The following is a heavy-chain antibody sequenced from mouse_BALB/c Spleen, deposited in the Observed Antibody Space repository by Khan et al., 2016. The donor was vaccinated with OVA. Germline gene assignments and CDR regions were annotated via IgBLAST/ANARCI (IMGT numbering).Heavy chain of an antibody. D-gene: IGHD1-1*01. CDR3: TRLAYYYDSEGFAY. V-gene: IGHV5-6*01. CDR1: GFTFSTYG. CDR2: VSTGGSYT. Sequence: EVELVESGGDLVKPGGSLKLSCTASGFTFSTYGMSWVRQAPDKRLEWVATVSTGGSYTYYPDLVKGRFTISRDNAKNTLYLQMSGLRSEDTAMFYCTRLAYYYDSEGFAYWGQGTLVTVSA. J-gene: IGHJ3*01.